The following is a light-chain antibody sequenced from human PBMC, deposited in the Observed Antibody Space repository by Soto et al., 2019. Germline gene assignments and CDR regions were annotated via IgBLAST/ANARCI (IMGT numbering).Light chain of an antibody. J-gene: IGLJ3*02. V-gene: IGLV2-14*01. CDR1: SSDVVNYNW. Sequence: QSALTQPASVSGSPGQSITISCTGTSSDVVNYNWVAWYQQHPGKVPKLMIYEVSYRPSGVSNRFSGSKSGNTASLTISGLQAEDEAHSYCSSSSASGIHVFGGGTKLTVL. CDR3: SSSSASGIHV. CDR2: EVS.